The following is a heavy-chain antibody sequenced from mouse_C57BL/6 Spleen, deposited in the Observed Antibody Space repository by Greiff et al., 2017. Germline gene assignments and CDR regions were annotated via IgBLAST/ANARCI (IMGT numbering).Heavy chain of an antibody. Sequence: QVQLQQPGAELVRPGSSVKLSCKASGYTFTSYWMHWVKQRPIQGLEWIGNIDPSDSETHYNQKFKDKATLTVDKSSSTAYMQLSSLTSEDSAVYYGAWYYYGCYAMDYWGQGTSVTVSS. D-gene: IGHD1-2*01. CDR3: AWYYYGCYAMDY. J-gene: IGHJ4*01. V-gene: IGHV1-52*01. CDR2: IDPSDSET. CDR1: GYTFTSYW.